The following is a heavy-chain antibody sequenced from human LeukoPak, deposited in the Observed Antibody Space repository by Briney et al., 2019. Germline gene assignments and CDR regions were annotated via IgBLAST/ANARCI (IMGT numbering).Heavy chain of an antibody. CDR2: ISSSGSTI. CDR3: ARDRRPLRLGELSLPSWFDP. V-gene: IGHV3-11*01. J-gene: IGHJ5*02. Sequence: GGSLRLSCAASGFTFSDYYMSWIRQAPGKGLEWVSYISSSGSTIYYADSVKGRFTISRDNAKNSLYLQMNSLRAEDTAVYYCARDRRPLRLGELSLPSWFDPWGQGTLVTVSS. D-gene: IGHD3-16*02. CDR1: GFTFSDYY.